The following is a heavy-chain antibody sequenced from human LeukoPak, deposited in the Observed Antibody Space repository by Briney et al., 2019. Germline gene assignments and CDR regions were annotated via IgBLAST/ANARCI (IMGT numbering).Heavy chain of an antibody. CDR2: ISWNSGSI. CDR3: TRLGATTVWYNWFDP. Sequence: GGSLRLSCAASGFTFDDYAMHWVRRAPGMGLEWVSGISWNSGSIGYADSVKGRFTISRDDSKNTAYLQMNSLKTEDTAVYYCTRLGATTVWYNWFDPWGQGTLVTVSS. D-gene: IGHD2/OR15-2a*01. J-gene: IGHJ5*02. V-gene: IGHV3-9*01. CDR1: GFTFDDYA.